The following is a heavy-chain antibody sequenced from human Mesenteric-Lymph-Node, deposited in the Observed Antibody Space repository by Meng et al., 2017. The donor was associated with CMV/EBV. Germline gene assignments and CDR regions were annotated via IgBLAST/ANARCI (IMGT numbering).Heavy chain of an antibody. V-gene: IGHV3-21*01. J-gene: IGHJ6*02. CDR2: ISSSSSYI. D-gene: IGHD3-3*01. Sequence: SLSPSCAVSAFTFSSYSMNWVRQAPGKGLEWVSSISSSSSYIYYADSVKGRFTISRDQAKNSLYLQMNSLRAEDTAVYYCARDGDFLHGMDVWGQGTTVTVSS. CDR1: AFTFSSYS. CDR3: ARDGDFLHGMDV.